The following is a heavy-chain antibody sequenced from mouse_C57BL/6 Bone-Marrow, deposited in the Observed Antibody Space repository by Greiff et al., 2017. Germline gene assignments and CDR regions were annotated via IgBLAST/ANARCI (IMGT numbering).Heavy chain of an antibody. CDR2: IDLSDSYT. Sequence: VQLQQPGAELVKPGASVKLSCKASGYTFTSYWMQWVKQRPGQGLEWIGEIDLSDSYTNYNQKFKGKSTLTVDKSSSTAYMQLSSLTSEDSAVYCSARYGIGSYYDIDYWGKGTSVTVSS. V-gene: IGHV1-50*01. CDR1: GYTFTSYW. CDR3: ARYGIGSYYDIDY. D-gene: IGHD1-1*01. J-gene: IGHJ4*01.